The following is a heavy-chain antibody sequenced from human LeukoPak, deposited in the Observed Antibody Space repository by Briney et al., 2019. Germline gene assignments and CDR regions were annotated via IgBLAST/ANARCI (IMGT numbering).Heavy chain of an antibody. CDR3: ARVRGSYRVDY. J-gene: IGHJ4*02. CDR1: GFTFSSYS. Sequence: GGSLRLSCAASGFTFSSYSMNWVRQAPGKGLEWVSYISSSSSPIYYADSVKGRFAISRDNAKNSLYLQMNSLRVEDTGVYYCARVRGSYRVDYWGQGTLVTVSS. CDR2: ISSSSSPI. D-gene: IGHD1-26*01. V-gene: IGHV3-48*04.